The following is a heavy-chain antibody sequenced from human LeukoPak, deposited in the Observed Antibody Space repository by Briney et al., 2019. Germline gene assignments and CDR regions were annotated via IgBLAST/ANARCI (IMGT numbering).Heavy chain of an antibody. CDR2: ISGSGDRT. CDR1: GFTFKSQA. J-gene: IGHJ1*01. D-gene: IGHD3-10*01. Sequence: GGSLRLSCEASGFTFKSQAMTWVLQAPGKGLEWVSGISGSGDRTYDADSAKGRFTTSRDNSKNTLYLQMNSLRAEDTAVYSCARDRGFYGAGSYKEYFQHWGQGTRVTVSS. CDR3: ARDRGFYGAGSYKEYFQH. V-gene: IGHV3-23*01.